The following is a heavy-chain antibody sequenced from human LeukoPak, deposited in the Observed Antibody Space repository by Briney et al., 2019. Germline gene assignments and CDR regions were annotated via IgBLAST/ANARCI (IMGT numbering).Heavy chain of an antibody. CDR2: ISGSGGST. D-gene: IGHD3-10*01. CDR3: AKFLAYGSGLGGYYYYGMDV. V-gene: IGHV3-23*01. Sequence: GGSLRLSCAASGFTFSSYAMSWVRQAPGKGLEWVSAISGSGGSTYYADSVKGRFTISRDNSKNTLYLQMNSLRAEDTAVYYCAKFLAYGSGLGGYYYYGMDVWGQGTTVAVSS. CDR1: GFTFSSYA. J-gene: IGHJ6*02.